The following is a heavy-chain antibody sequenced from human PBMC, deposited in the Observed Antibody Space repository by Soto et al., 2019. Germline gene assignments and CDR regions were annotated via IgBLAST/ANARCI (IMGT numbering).Heavy chain of an antibody. CDR2: IKQDGSEK. CDR1: GFTFSSYW. J-gene: IGHJ6*02. V-gene: IGHV3-7*05. D-gene: IGHD6-19*01. Sequence: GGSLRLSCAASGFTFSSYWMSWVRQAPGKGLEWVANIKQDGSEKYYVDSVKGRFTISRDNAKNSLYLQMNSLRAEDTAVYYCARDFRIAVAGTSYYGMDVWGQGTTVTVSS. CDR3: ARDFRIAVAGTSYYGMDV.